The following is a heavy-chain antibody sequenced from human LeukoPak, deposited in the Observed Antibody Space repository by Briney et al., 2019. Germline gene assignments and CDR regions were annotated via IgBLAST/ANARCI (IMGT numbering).Heavy chain of an antibody. D-gene: IGHD1-7*01. Sequence: GGSLRLSCAASGFTVSSNYMSWVRQAPGKGLEWVANIKQDGSEKYYVDSVKGRFTISRDNAKNSLYLQMNGLRAEDTAAYYCMRGATDTTRWFDPWGQGTLVTVSS. CDR3: MRGATDTTRWFDP. V-gene: IGHV3-7*01. CDR2: IKQDGSEK. J-gene: IGHJ5*02. CDR1: GFTVSSNY.